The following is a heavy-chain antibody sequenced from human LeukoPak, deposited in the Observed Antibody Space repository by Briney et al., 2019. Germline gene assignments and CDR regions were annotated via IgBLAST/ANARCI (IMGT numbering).Heavy chain of an antibody. CDR3: ARETGDFDS. CDR1: GXTFSSFA. Sequence: GGSLRLSCAASGXTFSSFAMSWVRQAPGKGLEWVSVISGRGDSTYYAASVKGRFTISRDNSKSTVYLQMNGLRAEDTAVYYCARETGDFDSWGQGTLVIVSS. D-gene: IGHD7-27*01. CDR2: ISGRGDST. V-gene: IGHV3-23*01. J-gene: IGHJ4*02.